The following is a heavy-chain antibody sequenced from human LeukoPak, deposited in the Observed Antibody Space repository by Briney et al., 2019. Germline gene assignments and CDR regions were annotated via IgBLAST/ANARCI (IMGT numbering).Heavy chain of an antibody. CDR3: ARGVVRGVIGVFDY. CDR2: IIPIFGTA. D-gene: IGHD3-10*01. V-gene: IGHV1-69*05. Sequence: ASVKVSCKASGGTFSSYAISWVRQAPGQGLEWMGGIIPIFGTANYAQKFQGRVTITTDESTSTAYMELSSLRSEDTAVYYCARGVVRGVIGVFDYWGQGTLVTVYS. CDR1: GGTFSSYA. J-gene: IGHJ4*02.